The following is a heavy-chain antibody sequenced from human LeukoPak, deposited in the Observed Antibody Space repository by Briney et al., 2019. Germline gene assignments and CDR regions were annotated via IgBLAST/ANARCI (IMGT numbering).Heavy chain of an antibody. V-gene: IGHV4-34*01. CDR1: GVSFSSYY. CDR3: ARVGYPTQRRVLSTVTIPTAGAFDI. D-gene: IGHD4-17*01. CDR2: INHTGST. Sequence: SETLSLTCAVYGVSFSSYYWSWIRQPPGKGLEWIGEINHTGSTKYNPSLKSRVSISVDTSKNQFSLRLTSVTAADTAVYHCARVGYPTQRRVLSTVTIPTAGAFDIWGQGTLVTVSS. J-gene: IGHJ3*02.